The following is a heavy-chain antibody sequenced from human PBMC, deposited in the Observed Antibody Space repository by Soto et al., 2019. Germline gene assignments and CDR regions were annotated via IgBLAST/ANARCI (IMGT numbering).Heavy chain of an antibody. Sequence: QVQLVQSGAEVKKPGSSVKVSCKASGGTFSSYAISWVRQAPGQGLEWMGGIIPIFGTANYAQKFQGRVTITADESTSTAYMELSSLRSEDTAVYYCARGRYSYGYGYYYYGMDVWGQGTTVTVSS. D-gene: IGHD5-18*01. CDR2: IIPIFGTA. CDR1: GGTFSSYA. J-gene: IGHJ6*02. V-gene: IGHV1-69*01. CDR3: ARGRYSYGYGYYYYGMDV.